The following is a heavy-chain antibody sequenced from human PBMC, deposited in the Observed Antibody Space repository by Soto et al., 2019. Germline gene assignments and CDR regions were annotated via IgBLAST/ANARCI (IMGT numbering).Heavy chain of an antibody. D-gene: IGHD6-13*01. V-gene: IGHV4-4*07. CDR3: ARVGDAVSSSWYLRLLGSDAFDI. CDR2: IYTSGST. J-gene: IGHJ3*02. Sequence: QVQLQESGPGLVKPSETLSLTCTVSGGSISSYYWSWIRQPAGKGLEWIGRIYTSGSTNYNPSLKSRVTMSVDPSKNQFSLKLSSVTAADTAVYYCARVGDAVSSSWYLRLLGSDAFDIWGQGTMVTVSS. CDR1: GGSISSYY.